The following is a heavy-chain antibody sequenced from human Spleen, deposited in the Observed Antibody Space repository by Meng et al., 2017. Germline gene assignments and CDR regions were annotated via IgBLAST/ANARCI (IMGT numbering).Heavy chain of an antibody. CDR1: GVTFSGSD. D-gene: IGHD6-13*01. CDR3: TTEVEGAAAGADY. J-gene: IGHJ4*02. Sequence: GESLKISCAVSGVTFSGSDIHWVRQAPGKGLEWVGRIKSKTDGETTDYAAPVKGRFTISRDDSKNTLYLQMNSLKTEDTAVYYCTTEVEGAAAGADYWGQGTLVTVSS. CDR2: IKSKTDGETT. V-gene: IGHV3-15*01.